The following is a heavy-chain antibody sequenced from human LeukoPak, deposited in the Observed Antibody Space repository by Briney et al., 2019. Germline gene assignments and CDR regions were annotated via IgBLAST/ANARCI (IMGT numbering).Heavy chain of an antibody. CDR3: ARKDDFWSGYLGAFDI. J-gene: IGHJ3*02. Sequence: GESLETSFKGSGYRFTSYWIGWVRPMPGKGVEWMGIIYPGDSDTRYSPSFQGQVTISADKSISTAYLQWSSLKASDTAMYYCARKDDFWSGYLGAFDIWGQGTMVTVSS. V-gene: IGHV5-51*01. CDR1: GYRFTSYW. CDR2: IYPGDSDT. D-gene: IGHD3-3*01.